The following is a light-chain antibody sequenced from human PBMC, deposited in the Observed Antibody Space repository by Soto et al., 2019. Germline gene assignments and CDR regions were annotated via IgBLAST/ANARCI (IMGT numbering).Light chain of an antibody. CDR3: SSYTSSSTIYV. CDR2: EVS. CDR1: SSDVGGYNY. V-gene: IGLV2-14*01. J-gene: IGLJ1*01. Sequence: QSALTQPASVSGSPGQSITISCTGTSSDVGGYNYVSWYQQHPGKAPKLMIYEVSNRPSGVSNRLPGSKSSNTASLTISGLQAEDEADYYCSSYTSSSTIYVFGTGTKVTVL.